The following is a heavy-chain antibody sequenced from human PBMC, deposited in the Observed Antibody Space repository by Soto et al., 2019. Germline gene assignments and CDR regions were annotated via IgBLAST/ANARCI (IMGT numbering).Heavy chain of an antibody. Sequence: QVQLVQSGAEVKKPGSSVKVSCKASGGTFSSYAISWVRQAPGQGLEWMGGIIPIFGTANYAQKFQGRVKITADESTSTAYMELSSLRSEDMAVYYCARFSKQYDILTAEYYFDDWGQGTLVTVSS. CDR1: GGTFSSYA. D-gene: IGHD3-9*01. J-gene: IGHJ4*02. CDR3: ARFSKQYDILTAEYYFDD. V-gene: IGHV1-69*01. CDR2: IIPIFGTA.